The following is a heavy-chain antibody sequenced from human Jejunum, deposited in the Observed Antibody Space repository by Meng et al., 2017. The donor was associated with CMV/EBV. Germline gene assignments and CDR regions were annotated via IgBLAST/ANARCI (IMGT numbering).Heavy chain of an antibody. CDR2: LYSNGDI. CDR3: ARDLIPYGMDV. J-gene: IGHJ6*02. CDR1: GLTVSSNY. V-gene: IGHV3-66*03. Sequence: CCAASGLTVSSNYMSWVRQAPGRGLEWVSVLYSNGDIYYADSVKGRFTISRDNSKNTLYLQMNSLIPEDTAVYYCARDLIPYGMDVWGQGTTVTVSS.